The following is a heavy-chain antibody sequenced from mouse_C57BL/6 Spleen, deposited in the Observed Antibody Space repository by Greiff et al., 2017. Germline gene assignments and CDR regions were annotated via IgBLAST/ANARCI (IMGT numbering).Heavy chain of an antibody. CDR3: TRWFLYAMDY. J-gene: IGHJ4*01. Sequence: PVQQSGAELVRPGASVTLSCKASGYTFTDYEMHWVKQTPVHGLEWIGAIDPETGGTAYNQKFKGKAILTADKSSSTAYMELRSLTSEDSAVYYCTRWFLYAMDYWGQGTSVTVSS. D-gene: IGHD2-2*01. V-gene: IGHV1-15*01. CDR2: IDPETGGT. CDR1: GYTFTDYE.